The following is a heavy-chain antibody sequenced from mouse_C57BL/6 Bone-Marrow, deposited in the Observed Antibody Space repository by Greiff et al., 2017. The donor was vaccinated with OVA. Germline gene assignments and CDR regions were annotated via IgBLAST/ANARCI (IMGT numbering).Heavy chain of an antibody. V-gene: IGHV1-54*01. J-gene: IGHJ4*01. CDR2: INPGSGGT. CDR3: ARWGYGSSLYAMDY. D-gene: IGHD1-1*01. Sequence: QVQLQPSGAELVRPGTSVKVSCKASGYAFTNYLIEWVKQRPGQGLEWIGVINPGSGGTNYNEKFKGKATLTADKSSSTAYMQLSSLTSEDSAVYFCARWGYGSSLYAMDYWGQGTSVTVSS. CDR1: GYAFTNYL.